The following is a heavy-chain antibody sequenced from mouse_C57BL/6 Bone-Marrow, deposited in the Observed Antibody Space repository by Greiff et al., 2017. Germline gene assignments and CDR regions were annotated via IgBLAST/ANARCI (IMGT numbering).Heavy chain of an antibody. CDR2: INPSNGGT. Sequence: QVHVKQPGTELVKPGASGYTFTSYWMHWVKQRPGQGLEWIGNINPSNGGTNYNEKFKSKATLTVDKSSSTAYMQLSSLTSEDSAVYYCARLGFDYWGQGTTLTVSS. V-gene: IGHV1-53*01. D-gene: IGHD4-1*01. CDR1: GYTFTSYW. J-gene: IGHJ2*01. CDR3: ARLGFDY.